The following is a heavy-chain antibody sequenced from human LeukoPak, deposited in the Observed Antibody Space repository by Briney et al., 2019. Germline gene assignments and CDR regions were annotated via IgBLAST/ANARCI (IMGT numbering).Heavy chain of an antibody. CDR1: GFTFSSYA. D-gene: IGHD2-2*01. CDR3: ARPHCSSTSCYSYYYYGMDV. Sequence: PGGSLRLSCAASGFTFSSYAMSWVRQAPGKGLEWVSAISGSGGSTYYADSVKGRFTISRDNSKNTLYLQMNGLRAEDTAVYYCARPHCSSTSCYSYYYYGMDVWGQGTTVTVSS. J-gene: IGHJ6*02. V-gene: IGHV3-23*01. CDR2: ISGSGGST.